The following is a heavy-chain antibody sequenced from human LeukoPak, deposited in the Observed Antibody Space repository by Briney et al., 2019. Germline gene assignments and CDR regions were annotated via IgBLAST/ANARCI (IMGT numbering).Heavy chain of an antibody. D-gene: IGHD5-12*01. CDR3: ASLEPPIVATSAYKWFAR. CDR1: GISFSDSY. V-gene: IGHV3-11*04. Sequence: PGGSLRLSCVVSGISFSDSYRTWIRQTPGKGLEWLAYISGGGSDICYACSVKARFTISRDNAKNSLYLQMNGLRAEETAVYYCASLEPPIVATSAYKWFARWGQGTLVTVYS. CDR2: ISGGGSDI. J-gene: IGHJ5*02.